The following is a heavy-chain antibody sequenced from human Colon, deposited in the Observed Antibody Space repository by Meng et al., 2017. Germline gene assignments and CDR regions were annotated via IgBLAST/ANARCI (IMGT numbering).Heavy chain of an antibody. CDR3: ARGWGTTRYSYSDY. CDR1: NYTFTAFS. J-gene: IGHJ4*02. V-gene: IGHV1-18*01. Sequence: VQSRAEVKKPGGSVKVSCKSSNYTFTAFSITWVRQAPGQGLEWMGWISTYNGNTNYAQKFQGRVTLTTDTSTSTAYMELRSLGSDDTAVYYCARGWGTTRYSYSDYWGQGTLVTVSS. D-gene: IGHD3-16*01. CDR2: ISTYNGNT.